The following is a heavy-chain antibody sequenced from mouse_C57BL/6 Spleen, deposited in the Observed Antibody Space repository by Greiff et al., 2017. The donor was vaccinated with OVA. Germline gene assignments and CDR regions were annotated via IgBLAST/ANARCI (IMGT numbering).Heavy chain of an antibody. Sequence: VQLQQSGAELVRPGASVKLSCTASGFNIKDDYMHWVKQRPEQGLEWIGWIDPENGDTEYASKFQGKATITADTSSNTAYLQLSSLTSEDTAVYYCTPRGKYYAMDYWGQGTSVTVSS. V-gene: IGHV14-4*01. CDR3: TPRGKYYAMDY. CDR2: IDPENGDT. J-gene: IGHJ4*01. CDR1: GFNIKDDY.